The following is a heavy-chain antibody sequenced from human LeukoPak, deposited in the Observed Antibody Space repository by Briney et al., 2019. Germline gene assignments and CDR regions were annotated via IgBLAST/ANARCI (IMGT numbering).Heavy chain of an antibody. J-gene: IGHJ4*02. CDR2: IYYSGST. Sequence: PSETLSLTCTVSGGSISSSSYYWGWLRPPPGKGLEWIGSIYYSGSTYYNPSLKSRVTISVDTSKNQFSLKLSSVTAADTAVYYCARGDMITFGGVIVDYWGQGTLVTVSS. CDR1: GGSISSSSYY. CDR3: ARGDMITFGGVIVDY. V-gene: IGHV4-39*07. D-gene: IGHD3-16*02.